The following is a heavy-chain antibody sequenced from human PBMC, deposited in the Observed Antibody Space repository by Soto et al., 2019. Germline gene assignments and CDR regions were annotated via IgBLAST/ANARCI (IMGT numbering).Heavy chain of an antibody. Sequence: GGSLRLSCATSGFAFSRYAMSWVRQTPGKGPEWVSTISASGTKTFAADSVKGRFTISRDNSNNTVFLQMSSLRGDDTAFYYCATDIGGATTWGQGTLVTVSS. J-gene: IGHJ1*01. CDR2: ISASGTKT. CDR3: ATDIGGATT. CDR1: GFAFSRYA. V-gene: IGHV3-23*01. D-gene: IGHD2-15*01.